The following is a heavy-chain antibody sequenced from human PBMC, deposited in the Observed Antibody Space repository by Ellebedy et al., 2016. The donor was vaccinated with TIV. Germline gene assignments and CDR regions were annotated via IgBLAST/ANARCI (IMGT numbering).Heavy chain of an antibody. CDR2: IKSKIDGGTT. Sequence: GGSLRLSXAASGFIFSDAWMSWVRRAPGKGLGWVGLIKSKIDGGTTDYAAPVKGRFTISRDDSKNTLYVQLDSLKTEDTAVYYCATDQVGFGMDVWGQGTTVAVSS. D-gene: IGHD1-26*01. CDR3: ATDQVGFGMDV. J-gene: IGHJ6*02. CDR1: GFIFSDAW. V-gene: IGHV3-15*01.